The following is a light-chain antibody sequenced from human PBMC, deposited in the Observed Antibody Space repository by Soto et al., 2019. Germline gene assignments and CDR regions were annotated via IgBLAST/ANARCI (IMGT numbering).Light chain of an antibody. CDR2: AAS. CDR3: QQLRMYPST. V-gene: IGKV1-9*01. CDR1: QDIAIY. J-gene: IGKJ4*01. Sequence: IESTHSPSSVSASVGDRVTITRRASQDIAIYLAWYQQKPGEAPKLLIYAASTLYGGVPSRFSGSGSGTDFALTITSLQAEDFATYYCQQLRMYPSTFGGGTKVDIK.